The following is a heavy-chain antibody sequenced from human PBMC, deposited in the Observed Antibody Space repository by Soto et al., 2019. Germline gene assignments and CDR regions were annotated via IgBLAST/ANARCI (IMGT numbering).Heavy chain of an antibody. CDR1: GDSVSSNSAA. CDR2: TYYRSKWYN. Sequence: SQTLSLTCAISGDSVSSNSAAWNWIRHSPSRCREWLGRTYYRSKWYNDYAVSVKSRITINPDTSKNQFSLQLNSVTPEDTAVYYCAREFIVVVPAATDYYYYGMDVWGQGTTVPVSS. CDR3: AREFIVVVPAATDYYYYGMDV. V-gene: IGHV6-1*01. D-gene: IGHD2-2*01. J-gene: IGHJ6*02.